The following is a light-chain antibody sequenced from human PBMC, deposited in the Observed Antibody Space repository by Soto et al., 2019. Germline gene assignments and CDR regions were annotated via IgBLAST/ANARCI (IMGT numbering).Light chain of an antibody. CDR3: QQYCSSPYT. CDR1: QSVSSSY. V-gene: IGKV3-20*01. Sequence: EIVMTQSPCTLSSSLGERATLSCRASQSVSSSYLSWYQQKPGPAPSLLIYGASSRATGIPERFSGSGSGTDFTLTISSLQPEDFATYYCQQYCSSPYTFGQGTKVDIK. J-gene: IGKJ2*01. CDR2: GAS.